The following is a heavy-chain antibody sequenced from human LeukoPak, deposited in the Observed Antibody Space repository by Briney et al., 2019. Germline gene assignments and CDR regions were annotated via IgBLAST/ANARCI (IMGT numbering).Heavy chain of an antibody. CDR3: ARGRRIDCWSGYYWFDP. CDR2: INHSGST. CDR1: GGSFSSYY. J-gene: IGHJ5*02. D-gene: IGHD3-3*01. Sequence: PSETLSLTCAVYGGSFSSYYWSWTRQPPGKGLEWIGEINHSGSTNYNPSLKSRVTISVDTSKNQFSLKLSSVTAADTAVYYCARGRRIDCWSGYYWFDPWGQGTLGTVSS. V-gene: IGHV4-34*01.